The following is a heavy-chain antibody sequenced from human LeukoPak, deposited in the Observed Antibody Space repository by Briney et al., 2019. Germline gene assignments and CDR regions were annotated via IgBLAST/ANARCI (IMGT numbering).Heavy chain of an antibody. CDR1: GFTFSRHW. J-gene: IGHJ4*02. Sequence: QAGGSLRLSCAASGFTFSRHWMSWVRRAPGKGLEWVADIKQGGSVKNYVDSVRGRFTISRDDAKSSLHLQMSSLRAEDSAVYYCARGPDYGSRSDYLDYWGQGTLISVSS. CDR2: IKQGGSVK. CDR3: ARGPDYGSRSDYLDY. D-gene: IGHD3-10*01. V-gene: IGHV3-7*01.